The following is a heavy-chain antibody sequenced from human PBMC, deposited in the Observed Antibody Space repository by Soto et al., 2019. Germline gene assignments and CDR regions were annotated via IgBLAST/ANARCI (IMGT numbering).Heavy chain of an antibody. CDR2: IGGSGGST. CDR3: AKDGTYDYIWGSYRYNGIDY. D-gene: IGHD3-16*02. Sequence: GGSLRLSCAASGFTFSSYAMSWVRQAPGKGLEWVSAIGGSGGSTYYADSVKGRFTISRDNSKNTLYLQMNSLRAEDTAVYYCAKDGTYDYIWGSYRYNGIDYWGQGTLVTVSS. CDR1: GFTFSSYA. J-gene: IGHJ4*02. V-gene: IGHV3-23*01.